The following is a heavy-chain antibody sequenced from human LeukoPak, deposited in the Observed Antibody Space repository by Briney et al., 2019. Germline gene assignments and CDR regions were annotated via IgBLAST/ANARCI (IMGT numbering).Heavy chain of an antibody. CDR1: GGSISSGSYY. J-gene: IGHJ4*02. D-gene: IGHD4-17*01. CDR3: ARDPDGDYAYFDY. V-gene: IGHV4-61*02. Sequence: SETLSLTXTVSGGSISSGSYYWSWLRQPAGKGLEWIGRIYTSGSTNYNPSLKSRVTISVDTSKNQFSLKLSSVTAADTAVYYCARDPDGDYAYFDYWGQGTLVTVSS. CDR2: IYTSGST.